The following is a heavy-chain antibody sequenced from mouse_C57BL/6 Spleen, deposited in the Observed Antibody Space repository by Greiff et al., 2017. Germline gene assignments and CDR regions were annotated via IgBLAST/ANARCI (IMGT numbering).Heavy chain of an antibody. V-gene: IGHV1-69*01. D-gene: IGHD2-5*01. CDR3: AREGGYSNYPFAY. J-gene: IGHJ3*01. CDR1: GYTFTSYW. Sequence: VKLQQPGAELVMPGASVKLSCKASGYTFTSYWMHWVKQRPGQGLEWIGEIDPSDSYTNYNQKFKGKSTLTVDKSSSTAYMQLSSLTSEDSAVYYCAREGGYSNYPFAYWGQGTLVTVSA. CDR2: IDPSDSYT.